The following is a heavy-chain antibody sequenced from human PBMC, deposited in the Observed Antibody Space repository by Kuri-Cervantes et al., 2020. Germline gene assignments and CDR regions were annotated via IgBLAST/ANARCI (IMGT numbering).Heavy chain of an antibody. J-gene: IGHJ4*02. CDR2: ISAYNGNT. CDR3: ARSLRRDNREDY. D-gene: IGHD2/OR15-2a*01. V-gene: IGHV1-18*01. Sequence: ASVKVSCKASGYTFTSYGISWVRQAPGQGLEWMGWISAYNGNTNYAQKLQGRVTMTTDTSTSTAYMELRSLRSDDTAVYHCARSLRRDNREDYWGQGTLVTVSS. CDR1: GYTFTSYG.